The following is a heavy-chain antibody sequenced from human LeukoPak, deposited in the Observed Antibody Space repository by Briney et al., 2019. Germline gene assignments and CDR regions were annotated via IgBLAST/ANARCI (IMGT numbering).Heavy chain of an antibody. V-gene: IGHV3-33*01. J-gene: IGHJ4*02. Sequence: PGGSLRLSCAASGFTFSSYGMHWVRQAPGKGLEWVAVIWYDGSNKYYADSVKGRFTISRDNSKNTLYLQMNSLRAEDTAVYYCARVQLGNPLQIDYWGQGTLVTVSS. CDR3: ARVQLGNPLQIDY. CDR1: GFTFSSYG. CDR2: IWYDGSNK. D-gene: IGHD7-27*01.